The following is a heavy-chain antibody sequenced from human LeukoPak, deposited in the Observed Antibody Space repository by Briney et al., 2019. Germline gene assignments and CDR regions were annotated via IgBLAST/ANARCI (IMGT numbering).Heavy chain of an antibody. CDR3: ARELTWHYYEY. V-gene: IGHV3-53*01. Sequence: GGSLRLSCAASGFTVSTSYMSWVRQAPGKGLEWVSTIFSGGNTYYPDSVKGRFTIPRDNSENTLYLQMNSLRVEDTAVYFCARELTWHYYEYWGQGTLVTVSS. D-gene: IGHD2-21*02. CDR1: GFTVSTSY. CDR2: IFSGGNT. J-gene: IGHJ4*02.